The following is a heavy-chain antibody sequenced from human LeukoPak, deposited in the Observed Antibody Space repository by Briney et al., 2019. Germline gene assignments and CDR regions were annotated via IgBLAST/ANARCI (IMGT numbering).Heavy chain of an antibody. D-gene: IGHD6-19*01. CDR3: ARLNDLAGRRTYYFDY. J-gene: IGHJ4*02. Sequence: SETLSLTCTVSGDSISNFYWSWIRQPAGKGLEWIGRISTTGSTNYNPSLKSRVTMSVDTSKNQLSLELSSVTAADTAVYYCARLNDLAGRRTYYFDYWGQGTLVTVSS. CDR1: GDSISNFY. V-gene: IGHV4-4*07. CDR2: ISTTGST.